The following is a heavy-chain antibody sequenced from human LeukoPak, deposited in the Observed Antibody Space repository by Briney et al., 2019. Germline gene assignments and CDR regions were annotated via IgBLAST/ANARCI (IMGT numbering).Heavy chain of an antibody. CDR2: INAGNGNT. V-gene: IGHV1-3*01. CDR3: ARAVPAARNYYYGMDV. CDR1: GYTFTSYA. Sequence: ASAKVSCKASGYTFTSYAMHWVRQAPGQRLEWMGWINAGNGNTKYSQKFQGRVTITRDTSASTAYMELSSLRSEDTAVYYCARAVPAARNYYYGMDVWGQGTTVTVSS. J-gene: IGHJ6*02. D-gene: IGHD2-2*01.